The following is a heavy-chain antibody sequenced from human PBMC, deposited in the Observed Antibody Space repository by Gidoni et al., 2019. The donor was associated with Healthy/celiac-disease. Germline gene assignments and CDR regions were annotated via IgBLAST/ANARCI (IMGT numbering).Heavy chain of an antibody. CDR2: IYYSGST. CDR1: GGSIRSSSYY. CDR3: ARERGYYGSGSYYDY. V-gene: IGHV4-39*02. Sequence: QLQLQESGPGLVKPSETLSLTCTVSGGSIRSSSYYWGWIRQPPGKGLEWIGSIYYSGSTYYNPSLKSRVTISVDTSKNQFSLKLSSVTAADTAVYYCARERGYYGSGSYYDYWGQGTLVTVSS. D-gene: IGHD3-10*01. J-gene: IGHJ4*02.